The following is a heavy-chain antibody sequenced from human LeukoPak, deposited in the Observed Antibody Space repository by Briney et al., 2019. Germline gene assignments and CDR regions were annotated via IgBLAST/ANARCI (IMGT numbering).Heavy chain of an antibody. J-gene: IGHJ4*02. D-gene: IGHD4-17*01. CDR3: AREYGDFDY. Sequence: SETLSLTCTVSGGSISIYYWSWIRQPPGKGLEWIGYIYYSGSTNYNPSLKSRVTISVDTSKNQFSLKLSSVTAADTAIYYCAREYGDFDYWGQGTLVTVSS. CDR1: GGSISIYY. CDR2: IYYSGST. V-gene: IGHV4-59*12.